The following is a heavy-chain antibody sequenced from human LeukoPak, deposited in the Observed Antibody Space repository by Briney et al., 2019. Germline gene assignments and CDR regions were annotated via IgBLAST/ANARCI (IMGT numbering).Heavy chain of an antibody. Sequence: ASETLSLTCTVSGGSISSYYWSWIRQPPGKGLEWIGYIYYSGSTNYNPSLKSRVTISVDTSKNQFSLKLSSVTAADTAVYYCAREGYSSGWYNPYYYYGMDVWGQGTTVTVSS. J-gene: IGHJ6*02. D-gene: IGHD6-19*01. CDR2: IYYSGST. CDR3: AREGYSSGWYNPYYYYGMDV. CDR1: GGSISSYY. V-gene: IGHV4-59*12.